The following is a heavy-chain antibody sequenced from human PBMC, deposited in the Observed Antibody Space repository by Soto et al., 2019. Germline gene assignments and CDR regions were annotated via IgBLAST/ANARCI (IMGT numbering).Heavy chain of an antibody. Sequence: EVQLLESGGDLGQPGGSLRLSCVASGYVFSNYAMAWVRQVPGKGLQWVSRIDGSGAAHYGDSVKGRFTMSRDNSKNTLNPQLERLRVEDTAVYLCARVDINRGFAFDAWGQGTWVAVSS. CDR3: ARVDINRGFAFDA. V-gene: IGHV3-23*01. CDR1: GYVFSNYA. CDR2: IDGSGAA. D-gene: IGHD3-10*01. J-gene: IGHJ3*01.